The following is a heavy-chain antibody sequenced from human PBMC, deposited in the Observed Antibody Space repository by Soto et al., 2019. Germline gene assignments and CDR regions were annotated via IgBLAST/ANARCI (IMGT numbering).Heavy chain of an antibody. CDR3: ARGRYGDY. Sequence: QVHLVQSGAEVKKPGASVKVSCKGSGYAFTTYGITWVRQAPGQGLEWMGWISAHNGNTNHAQKLQGRVTGTRDTSTSTAYMELRSLRSDDTAVYYCARGRYGDYWGQGALVTVSS. D-gene: IGHD1-1*01. J-gene: IGHJ4*02. V-gene: IGHV1-18*01. CDR2: ISAHNGNT. CDR1: GYAFTTYG.